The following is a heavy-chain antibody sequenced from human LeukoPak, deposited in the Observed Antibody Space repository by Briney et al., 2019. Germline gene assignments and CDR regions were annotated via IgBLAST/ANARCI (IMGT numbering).Heavy chain of an antibody. CDR3: ASKPKFGY. D-gene: IGHD3-10*01. CDR2: ISSSGSNI. Sequence: PGGSLRLSCAASGFTFSSYEMNWVRLAPGRGLEWVSYISSSGSNIYYADSVKGRFTISRDNAKNSLYLQMNSLRAEDTAVYYCASKPKFGYWGQGTLVTVSS. J-gene: IGHJ4*02. V-gene: IGHV3-48*03. CDR1: GFTFSSYE.